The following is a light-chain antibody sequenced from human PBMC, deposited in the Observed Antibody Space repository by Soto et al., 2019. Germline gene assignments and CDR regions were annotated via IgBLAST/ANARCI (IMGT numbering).Light chain of an antibody. V-gene: IGLV2-14*01. CDR3: SSYTSSSTPLYV. CDR1: SSDVGGYNY. J-gene: IGLJ1*01. Sequence: QSVLTQPASVSGSPGQSITISCTGTSSDVGGYNYVSWYQQHPGKAPKLMIYDVGNRPSGVSNRFSGSKSGNTASLTISGLQAEDEADYYCSSYTSSSTPLYVFGTGTKLTVL. CDR2: DVG.